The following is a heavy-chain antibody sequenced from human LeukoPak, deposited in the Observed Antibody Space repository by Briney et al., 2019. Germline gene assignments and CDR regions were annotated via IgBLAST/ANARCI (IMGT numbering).Heavy chain of an antibody. CDR2: INPSGGST. D-gene: IGHD2-21*02. Sequence: ASVKVSCKASGYTFTSYYMHWVRQAPGQGLEWMGTINPSGGSTTYAQKFQGRVTMTRDMSTSTVYMELSSLRSEDTAVYYCAREYCGGDCYSHYYYYMDVWGKGTTVTVSS. V-gene: IGHV1-46*01. CDR1: GYTFTSYY. CDR3: AREYCGGDCYSHYYYYMDV. J-gene: IGHJ6*03.